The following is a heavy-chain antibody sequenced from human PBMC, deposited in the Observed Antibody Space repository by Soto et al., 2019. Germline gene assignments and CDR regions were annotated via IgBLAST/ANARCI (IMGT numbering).Heavy chain of an antibody. D-gene: IGHD1-26*01. CDR1: GGSASSADHY. Sequence: QVQLQESGPGLVKPSQTLSLTCTVSGGSASSADHYWSWIRRHPGTGLEWIGYIYYTGSTYYNPSLKSRVSISVDTSKNQCSLNLTSLTAADTAMYYCARANSVSGRSWFDPWGQGTLVTVSS. CDR2: IYYTGST. J-gene: IGHJ5*02. CDR3: ARANSVSGRSWFDP. V-gene: IGHV4-31*03.